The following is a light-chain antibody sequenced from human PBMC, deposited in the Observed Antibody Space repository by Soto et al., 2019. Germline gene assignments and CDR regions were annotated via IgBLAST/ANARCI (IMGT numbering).Light chain of an antibody. V-gene: IGLV4-60*02. J-gene: IGLJ3*02. CDR2: LEGSGSY. CDR3: ETWDSNTHTV. CDR1: SGHSSYI. Sequence: QSVLTQSSSASASLGSSVTLTCTLSSGHSSYIIAWDQQQPGKAPRYLMKLEGSGSYNKGSGVPDRFSGSSSGADRYLTISNLQFEDEADYYCETWDSNTHTVFGGGTKLTVL.